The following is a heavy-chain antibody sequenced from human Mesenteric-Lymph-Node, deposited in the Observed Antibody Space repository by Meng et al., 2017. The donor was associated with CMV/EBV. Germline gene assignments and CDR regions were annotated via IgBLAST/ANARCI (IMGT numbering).Heavy chain of an antibody. Sequence: GESLKISCAASGFTFRSYWMHWVRQAPGKGLEWVSVIYSGGSTYYADSVKGRFTISRDKSKNTLYLQMNSLRAEDTAVYYCARASGSSYYFDYWGQGTLVTVSS. CDR3: ARASGSSYYFDY. CDR1: GFTFRSYW. J-gene: IGHJ4*02. CDR2: IYSGGST. D-gene: IGHD1-26*01. V-gene: IGHV3-66*02.